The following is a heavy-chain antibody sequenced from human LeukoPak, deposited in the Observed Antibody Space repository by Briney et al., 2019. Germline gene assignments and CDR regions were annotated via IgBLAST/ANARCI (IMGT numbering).Heavy chain of an antibody. CDR1: GFTFSSYG. J-gene: IGHJ5*02. Sequence: GRSLRLSCAASGFTFSSYGMHWVRQAPGQGLERMGWINPNSGGTNYAQKFQGRVTMTRDTSISTAYMELSRLRSDDTAVYYCARAGGQNWFDPWDQGTLVTVSS. CDR2: INPNSGGT. CDR3: ARAGGQNWFDP. V-gene: IGHV1-2*02. D-gene: IGHD6-25*01.